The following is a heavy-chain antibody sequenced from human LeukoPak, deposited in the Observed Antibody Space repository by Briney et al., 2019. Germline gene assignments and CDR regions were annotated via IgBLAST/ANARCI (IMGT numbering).Heavy chain of an antibody. Sequence: PGGSLRLSCAASGFTFSSYSMNWVRQAPGKGLEWVSYISSSSSTIYYADSVKGRFTISRDNAKNSLYLQMNSLRAEDTAVYYCARDRITIFGAVPYGAAPLHYWGQGTLVTVSS. D-gene: IGHD3-3*01. CDR2: ISSSSSTI. CDR1: GFTFSSYS. V-gene: IGHV3-48*01. CDR3: ARDRITIFGAVPYGAAPLHY. J-gene: IGHJ4*02.